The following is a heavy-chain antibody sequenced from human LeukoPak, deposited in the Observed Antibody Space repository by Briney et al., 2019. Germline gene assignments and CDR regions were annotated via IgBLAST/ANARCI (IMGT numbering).Heavy chain of an antibody. D-gene: IGHD6-13*01. CDR2: ISNSGGST. J-gene: IGHJ4*02. CDR3: ARSSGYSSSWYLDYFDY. V-gene: IGHV3-23*01. Sequence: PGGSLRLSCAASGFTFSSYAMSWVRQAPGKGLEWVSAISNSGGSTYYADSVKGRFTISRDNSKNTLYLQMNSLRAEDTAVYYCARSSGYSSSWYLDYFDYWGQGTLVTVSS. CDR1: GFTFSSYA.